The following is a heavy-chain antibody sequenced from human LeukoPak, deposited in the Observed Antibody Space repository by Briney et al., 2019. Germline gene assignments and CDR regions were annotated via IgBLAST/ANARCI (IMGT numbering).Heavy chain of an antibody. CDR1: GGSISSYC. CDR3: ARHRNHNGDYGAWFDP. CDR2: IYYSGST. J-gene: IGHJ5*02. V-gene: IGHV4-59*08. Sequence: SETLSLTCTVSGGSISSYCWSWIRQPPGKGLEWIGYIYYSGSTNYNPSLKSRVTISVDTSKNQFSLKLSSVTAPDTAVYYCARHRNHNGDYGAWFDPWGQGTLVTVSS. D-gene: IGHD4-17*01.